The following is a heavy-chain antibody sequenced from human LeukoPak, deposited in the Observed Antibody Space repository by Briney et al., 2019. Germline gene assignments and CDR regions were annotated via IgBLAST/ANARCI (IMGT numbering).Heavy chain of an antibody. D-gene: IGHD6-19*01. CDR2: ISSSSSYI. CDR1: GFTFSSYS. CDR3: GYSSGWYVDY. J-gene: IGHJ4*02. Sequence: GGSLRLSCAASGFTFSSYSMNWVRLAPGKGLGWVSSISSSSSYIYYADSVKGRFTISRDNAKNSLYLQMNSLRAEDTAVYYCGYSSGWYVDYWGQGTLVTVSS. V-gene: IGHV3-21*01.